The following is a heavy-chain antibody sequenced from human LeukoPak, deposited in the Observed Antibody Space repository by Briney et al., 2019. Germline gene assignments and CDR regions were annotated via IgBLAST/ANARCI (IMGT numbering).Heavy chain of an antibody. CDR1: GYTFTAYY. J-gene: IGHJ4*02. CDR3: ARDSGQLDY. V-gene: IGHV1-2*02. Sequence: ASVKVSCKASGYTFTAYYIHWVRQAPGQGLEWMGWINPNTGATNYAQKFQGRVTMTRDTSITTADMELTRLTYDDTAVYYCARDSGQLDYWGQGTLVTVSS. D-gene: IGHD5-12*01. CDR2: INPNTGAT.